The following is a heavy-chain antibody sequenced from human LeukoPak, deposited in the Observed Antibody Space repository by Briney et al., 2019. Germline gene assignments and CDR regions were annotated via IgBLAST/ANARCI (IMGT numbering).Heavy chain of an antibody. CDR2: ISTAGDT. CDR1: GFTFSSYD. CDR3: AKDISSYYDSSGYQDY. V-gene: IGHV3-13*01. D-gene: IGHD3-22*01. Sequence: GGSLRLSCAASGFTFSSYDMHWVRQATGKGLEWVSAISTAGDTYYPGSVKGRFTISRDNAKNTLYLQMNSLRAEDTALYYCAKDISSYYDSSGYQDYWGQGTLVTVSS. J-gene: IGHJ4*02.